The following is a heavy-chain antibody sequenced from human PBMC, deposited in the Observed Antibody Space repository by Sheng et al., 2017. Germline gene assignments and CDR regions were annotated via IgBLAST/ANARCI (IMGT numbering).Heavy chain of an antibody. CDR1: GFTFSSYE. CDR3: ARDYPDTAMGVHSNYYYGMDV. V-gene: IGHV3-48*03. J-gene: IGHJ6*02. Sequence: EVQLVESGGGLVQPGGSLRLSCAASGFTFSSYEMNWVRQAPGKGLEWVSYISSSGSTIYYADSVKGRFTISRDNAKNSLYLQMNSLRAEDTAVYYCARDYPDTAMGVHSNYYYGMDVWGQGTTVTVSS. D-gene: IGHD5-18*01. CDR2: ISSSGSTI.